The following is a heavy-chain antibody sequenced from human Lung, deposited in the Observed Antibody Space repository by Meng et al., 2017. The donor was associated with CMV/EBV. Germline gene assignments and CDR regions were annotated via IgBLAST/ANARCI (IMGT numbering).Heavy chain of an antibody. D-gene: IGHD6-19*01. J-gene: IGHJ6*02. CDR1: GFRFSDYY. CDR3: ARVLLEARGWYYQGMDV. Sequence: ESXKISXAASGFRFSDYYMTWIRQAPGKGLEWVSYVSSSYAVDYADSLKGRFTISRDNAKKSVHLQMNSLRAEDTAVYYCARVLLEARGWYYQGMDVWGQGAXVTVSS. V-gene: IGHV3-69-1*01. CDR2: VSSSYAV.